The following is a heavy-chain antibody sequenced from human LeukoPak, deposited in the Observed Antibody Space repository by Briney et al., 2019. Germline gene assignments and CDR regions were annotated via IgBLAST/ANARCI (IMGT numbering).Heavy chain of an antibody. V-gene: IGHV3-23*01. CDR2: ISGTGGST. D-gene: IGHD4-17*01. CDR1: GFTFSSYA. J-gene: IGHJ4*02. Sequence: PGGSLRLSCAASGFTFSSYAMNWVRRAPGKGLEWVSTISGTGGSTYYADSAKGRFTISRDTSKNSLYLQMNSLRAEDTAVYYCAKGLSSGDYGLHYWGQGTLVTVSS. CDR3: AKGLSSGDYGLHY.